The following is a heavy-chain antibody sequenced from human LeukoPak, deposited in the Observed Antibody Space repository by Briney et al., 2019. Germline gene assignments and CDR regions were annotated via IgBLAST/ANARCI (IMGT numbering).Heavy chain of an antibody. D-gene: IGHD7-27*01. Sequence: SETLSLTCTVSGYSISNGYYWGWIRQPPGKGLEWIGSIYHSGSTYYNPSLKSRVTISVDTSKNQFSLKLSSVTAADTAVYYCARGRGGNWGIYFDYWGQGTLVTVSS. V-gene: IGHV4-38-2*02. CDR1: GYSISNGYY. CDR2: IYHSGST. CDR3: ARGRGGNWGIYFDY. J-gene: IGHJ4*02.